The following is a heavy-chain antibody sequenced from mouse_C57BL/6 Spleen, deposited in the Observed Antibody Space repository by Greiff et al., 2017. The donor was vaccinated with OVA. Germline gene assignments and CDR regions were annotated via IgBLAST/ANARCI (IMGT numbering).Heavy chain of an antibody. CDR2: IDPANGNT. CDR1: GFNIKNTY. D-gene: IGHD1-1*01. V-gene: IGHV14-3*01. J-gene: IGHJ1*03. CDR3: ARGDYCSRYWYFDV. Sequence: EVQLQQSVAELVRPGASVKLSCTASGFNIKNTYMHWVKQRPEQGLEWIGRIDPANGNTKYASTFQGKGTITSDTSYNTAYLQLSRLTSEDTAIYYCARGDYCSRYWYFDVWGTGTTVTVSS.